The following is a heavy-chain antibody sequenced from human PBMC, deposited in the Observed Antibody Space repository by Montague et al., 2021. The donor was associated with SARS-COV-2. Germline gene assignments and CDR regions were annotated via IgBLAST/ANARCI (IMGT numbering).Heavy chain of an antibody. CDR2: IFSSGST. CDR1: GASINSNRHF. V-gene: IGHV4-39*02. Sequence: SETLSLTCTVSGASINSNRHFWGWIRQAPGKGLEWIGSIFSSGSTYYNPSLKTRVSISVDTSGNRLSLKLTSETATDTAMYFCARAESYDSSGFFNDPFDVWGQGTMVTVSS. D-gene: IGHD3-22*01. CDR3: ARAESYDSSGFFNDPFDV. J-gene: IGHJ3*01.